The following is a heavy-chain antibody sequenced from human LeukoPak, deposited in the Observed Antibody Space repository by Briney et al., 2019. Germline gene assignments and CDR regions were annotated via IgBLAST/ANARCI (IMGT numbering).Heavy chain of an antibody. CDR2: VDPEDGET. Sequence: GASVKVSCKAFGYTFSDYYMHWLRQAPGKGLEWIGLVDPEDGETIYAEKFQGRVTITADTSTDTAYMELSSLRSEDTAVYYCATWADCSSTSCYTLFYYYMDVWGKGTTVTVSS. J-gene: IGHJ6*03. CDR3: ATWADCSSTSCYTLFYYYMDV. CDR1: GYTFSDYY. V-gene: IGHV1-69-2*01. D-gene: IGHD2-2*02.